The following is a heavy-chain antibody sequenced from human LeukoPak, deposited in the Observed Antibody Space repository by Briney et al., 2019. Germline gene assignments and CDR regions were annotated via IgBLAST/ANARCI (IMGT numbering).Heavy chain of an antibody. J-gene: IGHJ6*03. Sequence: PGGSLRLSCAASGFTFSSYSMNWVRQAPGKGLEWVSSISSSSSYIYYADSVKGRFTISRDNAKNSLYLQMNSLGAEDTAVYCCAREIGDYGDLATNMDVWGKGTTVTISS. CDR2: ISSSSSYI. V-gene: IGHV3-21*01. CDR3: AREIGDYGDLATNMDV. D-gene: IGHD4-17*01. CDR1: GFTFSSYS.